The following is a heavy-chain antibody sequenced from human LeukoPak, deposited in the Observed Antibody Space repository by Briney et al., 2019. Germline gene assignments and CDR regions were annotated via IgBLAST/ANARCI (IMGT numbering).Heavy chain of an antibody. D-gene: IGHD5-18*01. CDR1: GDSISSYY. V-gene: IGHV4-59*01. CDR3: ARQVTGSYGKYFDY. J-gene: IGHJ4*02. Sequence: SETLSLTCTVSGDSISSYYWSWIRQPPGKEPEWIGYIYYSGSTNYNPSLKSRVTMSVDTSKNQFSLKLTSVTAADTALYYCARQVTGSYGKYFDYWGQGTLVTVSS. CDR2: IYYSGST.